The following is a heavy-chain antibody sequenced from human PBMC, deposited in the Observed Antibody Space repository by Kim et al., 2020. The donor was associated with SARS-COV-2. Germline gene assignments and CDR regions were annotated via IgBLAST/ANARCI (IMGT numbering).Heavy chain of an antibody. CDR3: AKDLAGFGGYYFDY. J-gene: IGHJ4*02. CDR1: GFTFSSYA. D-gene: IGHD3-10*01. CDR2: ISGSGGST. Sequence: GGSLRLSCAASGFTFSSYAMSWVRQAPGKGLEWVSGISGSGGSTYYADSVKGRFTISRDNSKNTLYLQMNILRAEDTAVYYCAKDLAGFGGYYFDYWGQGTLVTVSS. V-gene: IGHV3-23*01.